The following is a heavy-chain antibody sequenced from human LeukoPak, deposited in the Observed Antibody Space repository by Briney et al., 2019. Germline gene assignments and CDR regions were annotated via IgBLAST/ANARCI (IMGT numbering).Heavy chain of an antibody. CDR1: GGSFSGYY. CDR2: INHSGST. J-gene: IGHJ4*02. D-gene: IGHD1-7*01. V-gene: IGHV4-34*01. CDR3: ARHKLAGFDY. Sequence: PSETLSLTCAVYGGSFSGYYWSWIRQPPGKGLEWIGEINHSGSTNYNPSLKSRVTISVDTSKNQFSLKLSSVTAADTAVYYCARHKLAGFDYWGQGTLVTVSS.